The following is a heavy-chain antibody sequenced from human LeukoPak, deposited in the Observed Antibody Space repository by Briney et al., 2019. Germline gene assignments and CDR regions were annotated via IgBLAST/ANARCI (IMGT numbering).Heavy chain of an antibody. CDR1: GYTFTGYY. V-gene: IGHV1-2*02. CDR3: ARGRRGFTVFSVYYYYYYMDV. J-gene: IGHJ6*03. Sequence: ASVKVSCKASGYTFTGYYMHWVRQAPGQGLEWMGWINPNSGGTNYAQKFQGRVTMTRDTSISTAYMELSRLRSDDTAVYYCARGRRGFTVFSVYYYYYYMDVWGKGTTVTISS. CDR2: INPNSGGT. D-gene: IGHD4-17*01.